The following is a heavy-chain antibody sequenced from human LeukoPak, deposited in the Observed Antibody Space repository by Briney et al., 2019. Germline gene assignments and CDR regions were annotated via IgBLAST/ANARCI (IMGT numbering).Heavy chain of an antibody. CDR1: GFTFSSYT. J-gene: IGHJ6*03. D-gene: IGHD6-13*01. Sequence: GGSLRLSCAASGFTFSSYTMNWVRQAPGKGLEWVSYISSSENVINYADSVKGRFTISRDNAKNSLYLEMNSLRADDTAVYYCAREGQELVLYYYYYMDVWGKGTTVTVSS. CDR3: AREGQELVLYYYYYMDV. CDR2: ISSSENVI. V-gene: IGHV3-48*01.